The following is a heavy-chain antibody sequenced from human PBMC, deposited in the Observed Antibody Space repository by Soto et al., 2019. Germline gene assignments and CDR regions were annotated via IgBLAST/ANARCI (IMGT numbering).Heavy chain of an antibody. V-gene: IGHV4-34*01. CDR3: ARGLILWFGELSRRGGYYYYMDV. CDR1: GGSFSGYQ. Sequence: QVQLRQWGAGLLKPSETLSLTCAVYGGSFSGYQWTWIRQTPGKGLEWIGEINDSGNINYNPSLKSRVTILVDTAKKHISLKLSSVTAADTAVYYCARGLILWFGELSRRGGYYYYMDVWGKGTTVTVSS. CDR2: INDSGNI. D-gene: IGHD3-10*01. J-gene: IGHJ6*03.